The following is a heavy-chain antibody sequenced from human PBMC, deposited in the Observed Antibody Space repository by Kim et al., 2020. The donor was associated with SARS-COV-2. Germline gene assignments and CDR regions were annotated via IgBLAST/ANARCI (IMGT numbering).Heavy chain of an antibody. D-gene: IGHD4-17*01. J-gene: IGHJ6*02. V-gene: IGHV1-2*02. CDR3: ARLMLLRTTVTTPDLYYYYGMDV. CDR1: GYTFTGYY. CDR2: INPNSGGT. Sequence: ASVKVSCKASGYTFTGYYMHWVRQAPGQGLEWMGWINPNSGGTNYAQKFQGRVTMTRDTSISTAYMELSRLRSDDTAVYYCARLMLLRTTVTTPDLYYYYGMDVWGQGTTVTVSS.